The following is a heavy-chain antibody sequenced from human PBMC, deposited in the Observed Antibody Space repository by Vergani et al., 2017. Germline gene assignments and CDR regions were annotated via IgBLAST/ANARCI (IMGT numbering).Heavy chain of an antibody. V-gene: IGHV4-59*01. CDR1: GGSISSYY. CDR3: AREAECSGGSCPFDY. J-gene: IGHJ4*02. Sequence: QVQLQESGPGLVKPSETLSLTCTVSGGSISSYYWSWIRQPPGKGLEWIGYIYYSGSTNYNPSLKSRVTISVDTSKNQFFLKLSSVTAADTAVYYCAREAECSGGSCPFDYWGQGTLVTVSS. CDR2: IYYSGST. D-gene: IGHD2-15*01.